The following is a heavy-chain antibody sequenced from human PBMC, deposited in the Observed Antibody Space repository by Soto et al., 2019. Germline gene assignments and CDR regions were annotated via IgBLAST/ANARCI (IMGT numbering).Heavy chain of an antibody. J-gene: IGHJ3*02. CDR3: ARDDYGDYGAFDI. Sequence: SVKVSCKASGGTFSSYTISWVRQAPGQGLEWMGRIIPILGIANYAQKFQGRVTITADKSTSTAYMELSSLRSEDTAVYYCARDDYGDYGAFDIWGQGTMVTVSS. CDR2: IIPILGIA. D-gene: IGHD4-17*01. V-gene: IGHV1-69*04. CDR1: GGTFSSYT.